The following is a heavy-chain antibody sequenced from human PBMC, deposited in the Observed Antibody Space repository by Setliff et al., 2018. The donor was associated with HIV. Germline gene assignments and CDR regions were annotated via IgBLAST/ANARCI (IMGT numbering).Heavy chain of an antibody. Sequence: SVKVSCKASGGTFSSYAISWVRQAPGQGLEWLGGIIPILGIGNYAQRFQGRVTITADESTSTAYMELSSLRSEDTAVYYCARDQTYYYDSSGYYYPTMQTNFDYWGQGTLVTVSS. CDR2: IIPILGIG. CDR3: ARDQTYYYDSSGYYYPTMQTNFDY. V-gene: IGHV1-69*10. CDR1: GGTFSSYA. J-gene: IGHJ4*02. D-gene: IGHD3-22*01.